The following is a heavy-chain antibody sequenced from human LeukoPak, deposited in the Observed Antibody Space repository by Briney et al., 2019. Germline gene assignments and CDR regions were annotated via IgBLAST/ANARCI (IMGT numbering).Heavy chain of an antibody. CDR1: GGSISSYY. D-gene: IGHD3-22*01. V-gene: IGHV4-4*07. J-gene: IGHJ3*02. CDR3: AARITMIVVDDAFDI. CDR2: IYTSGST. Sequence: PSETLSLTCTVSGGSISSYYWSWIRQPAGKGLEWIGRIYTSGSTNYNPPLKSRVTISVDTSKNQFSLKLSSVTAADTAVYYCAARITMIVVDDAFDIWGQGTMVTVSS.